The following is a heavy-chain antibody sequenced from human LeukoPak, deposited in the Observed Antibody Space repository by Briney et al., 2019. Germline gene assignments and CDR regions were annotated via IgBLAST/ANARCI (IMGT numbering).Heavy chain of an antibody. CDR3: ARGREYYYGSGSYYNNWFDP. D-gene: IGHD3-10*01. CDR1: GYTFTSYG. V-gene: IGHV1-18*01. Sequence: ASVKVFCKASGYTFTSYGISWVRQAPGQGLEWMGWISAYNGNTNYAQKLQGRVTMTTDTSTSTAYMVLRSLRSDDTAVYYCARGREYYYGSGSYYNNWFDPWGQGTLVTVSS. J-gene: IGHJ5*02. CDR2: ISAYNGNT.